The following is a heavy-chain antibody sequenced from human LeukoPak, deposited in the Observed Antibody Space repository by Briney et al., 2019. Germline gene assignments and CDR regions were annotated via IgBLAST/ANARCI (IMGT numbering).Heavy chain of an antibody. V-gene: IGHV3-7*01. J-gene: IGHJ4*02. CDR3: ARAGGTSWADY. CDR2: VKQDRTEK. Sequence: GGSLRLSCEASGFTFRDYWMTWVRQAPGKGLEWVANVKQDRTEKFYVDSVKGRFTISRDNGKNSLYLQMNSLRVEDTAIYYCARAGGTSWADYWGQGTLVTVSS. D-gene: IGHD6-13*01. CDR1: GFTFRDYW.